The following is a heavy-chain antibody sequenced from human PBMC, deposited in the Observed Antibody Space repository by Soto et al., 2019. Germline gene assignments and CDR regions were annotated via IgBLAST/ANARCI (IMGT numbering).Heavy chain of an antibody. CDR3: ARGAAYYYDSSGYFFDY. J-gene: IGHJ4*02. Sequence: QVQLQESGPGLVKPSQTLSLTCTVSGGSISSGDYYWSWIRQPPGKGLEWIGYIYYSGSTYYNPSLKSRVTISVDTSKNQFSLKLSSVTAADTAVYYCARGAAYYYDSSGYFFDYWGQGTLVTVSS. V-gene: IGHV4-30-4*01. CDR2: IYYSGST. D-gene: IGHD3-22*01. CDR1: GGSISSGDYY.